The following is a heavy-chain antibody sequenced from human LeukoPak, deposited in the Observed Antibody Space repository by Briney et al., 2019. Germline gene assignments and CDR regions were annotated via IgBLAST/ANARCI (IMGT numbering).Heavy chain of an antibody. CDR2: ISNSSSYI. CDR1: GFTFSTYS. J-gene: IGHJ4*02. CDR3: ARDHYYQDTSGYYGSYY. V-gene: IGHV3-21*01. D-gene: IGHD3-22*01. Sequence: GGSLRLSCAASGFTFSTYSMNWVRQAPGKGLEWVSSISNSSSYIYYADSVKGRFTISRDNAKNSLYLQMNSLRPEDTAVYYCARDHYYQDTSGYYGSYYWGQGTLVTVSS.